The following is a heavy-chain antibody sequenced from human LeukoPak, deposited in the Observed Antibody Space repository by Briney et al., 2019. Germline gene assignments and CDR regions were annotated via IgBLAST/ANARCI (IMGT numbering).Heavy chain of an antibody. CDR1: GFTFASLG. CDR3: ARDLYRIVVVPHYFDY. V-gene: IGHV3-30*12. D-gene: IGHD3-22*01. J-gene: IGHJ4*02. Sequence: GGSLRLSCTTSGFTFASLGMHWVRQAPGKGLEWVAFVEHDGTTKYYADSVKGRFTISRDNAKNSLYLQMNSLRAEDTAVYYCARDLYRIVVVPHYFDYWGQGTLVTVSS. CDR2: VEHDGTTK.